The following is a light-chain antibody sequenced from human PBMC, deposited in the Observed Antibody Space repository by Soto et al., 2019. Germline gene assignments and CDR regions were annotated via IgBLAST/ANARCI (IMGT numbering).Light chain of an antibody. J-gene: IGLJ1*01. Sequence: QSALTQPRSVSGSPGQSVTISCTGTSSDVAKYDYVSWYQQSPGKAPKLLIYDVSKRPSGVPDRFSGSKFGITASLTVSGLRAEDDAEYFCCSHAGSYTFVFGPGTKLTVL. V-gene: IGLV2-11*01. CDR1: SSDVAKYDY. CDR3: CSHAGSYTFV. CDR2: DVS.